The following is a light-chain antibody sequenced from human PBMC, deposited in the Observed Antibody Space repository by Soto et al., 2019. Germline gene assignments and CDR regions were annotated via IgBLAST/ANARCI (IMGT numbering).Light chain of an antibody. CDR2: GAS. CDR1: QSVSSSY. CDR3: QQYGSSPYT. V-gene: IGKV3-20*01. Sequence: EIVLTQSPGTLSLSPGERATLSCRASQSVSSSYLARHQQKPGQAPRLLIYGASSRATGIPDRFSGSESGTDFTLTISRLEPEDFAVYYCQQYGSSPYTFGQGTRLEIK. J-gene: IGKJ2*01.